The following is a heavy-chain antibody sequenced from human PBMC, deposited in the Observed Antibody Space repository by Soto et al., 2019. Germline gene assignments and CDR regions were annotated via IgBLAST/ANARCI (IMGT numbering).Heavy chain of an antibody. CDR3: ARDWVGDLAY. V-gene: IGHV1-18*01. CDR2: ISGYNGDT. CDR1: GYTFTSYG. J-gene: IGHJ4*02. Sequence: QVQLVQSGGEVKQPGASVKVSCKTSGYTFTSYGISWVRQAPGQGLECMGWISGYNGDTKYVQKFQGRVTLTTDTSTNTAYMEVRSLRSDDTAVYYCARDWVGDLAYWGQGTLVTVSS. D-gene: IGHD4-17*01.